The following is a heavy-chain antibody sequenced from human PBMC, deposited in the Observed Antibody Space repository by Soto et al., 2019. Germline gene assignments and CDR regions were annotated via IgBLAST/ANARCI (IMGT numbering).Heavy chain of an antibody. CDR3: ASGANYYDSSGYYYY. CDR1: GYSFTSYW. CDR2: IYPGDSDT. V-gene: IGHV5-51*01. J-gene: IGHJ4*02. D-gene: IGHD3-22*01. Sequence: VEPLKISCKCSGYSFTSYWIGWVRQMPGKGLEWMGIIYPGDSDTRYSPSFQGQVTISADKSISTAYLQWSSLKASDTAMYYYASGANYYDSSGYYYYWGQGTLVTVSS.